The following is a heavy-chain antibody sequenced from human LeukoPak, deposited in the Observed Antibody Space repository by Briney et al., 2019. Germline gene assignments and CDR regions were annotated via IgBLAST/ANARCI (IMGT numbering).Heavy chain of an antibody. Sequence: GYIYYSGSTNYNPSLKSRVTISVDTSKNQFSLKLSSVTAADTAVYYCARTIAAAGTCWFDPWGQGTLVTVSS. D-gene: IGHD6-13*01. V-gene: IGHV4-59*01. CDR3: ARTIAAAGTCWFDP. J-gene: IGHJ5*02. CDR2: IYYSGST.